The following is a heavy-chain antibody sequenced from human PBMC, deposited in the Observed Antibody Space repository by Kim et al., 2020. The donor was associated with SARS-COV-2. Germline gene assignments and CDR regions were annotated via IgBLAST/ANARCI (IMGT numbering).Heavy chain of an antibody. D-gene: IGHD3-9*01. CDR1: GGSISSSNW. CDR3: ARVPHYDILTGYLGGFDY. J-gene: IGHJ4*02. Sequence: SETLSLTCAVSGGSISSSNWWIWVRQPPGKGLEWIGEIYHSGSTNYNPSLKSRVTISVDKSKNQFSIKLSSVTAADTAVYYCARVPHYDILTGYLGGFDYWGQGTLVTVYS. CDR2: IYHSGST. V-gene: IGHV4-4*02.